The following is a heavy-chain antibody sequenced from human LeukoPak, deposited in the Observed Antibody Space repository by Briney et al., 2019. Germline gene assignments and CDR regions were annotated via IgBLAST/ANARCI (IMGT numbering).Heavy chain of an antibody. CDR3: ARGNGDGYNYPYYFDY. CDR2: ISSISSYI. Sequence: GGSLRLSCAASGFTFSSYSMNWVRQAPGKGLEWVSYISSISSYIYYADSVKGRFTISRDNAKNSLYLQMNSLRAEDTAVYYCARGNGDGYNYPYYFDYWGQGTLVTVSS. CDR1: GFTFSSYS. J-gene: IGHJ4*02. V-gene: IGHV3-21*01. D-gene: IGHD5-24*01.